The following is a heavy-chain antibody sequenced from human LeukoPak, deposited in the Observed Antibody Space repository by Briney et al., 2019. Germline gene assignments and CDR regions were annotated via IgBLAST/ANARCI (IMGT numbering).Heavy chain of an antibody. J-gene: IGHJ6*04. CDR2: ISSSSSYI. Sequence: KPGGSLRLSCAASGFTFSSYSMNWVRQAPGKGLEWVSSISSSSSYIYYADSVKGRLTISRDNAKNSLYLQMNSLRAEDTAVYYCARDSITIFGVVTLDVWGKGTTVTVSS. D-gene: IGHD3-3*01. CDR1: GFTFSSYS. CDR3: ARDSITIFGVVTLDV. V-gene: IGHV3-21*01.